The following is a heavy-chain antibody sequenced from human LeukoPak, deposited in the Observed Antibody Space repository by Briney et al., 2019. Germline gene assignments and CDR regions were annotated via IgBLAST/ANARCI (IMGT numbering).Heavy chain of an antibody. CDR2: ISSSGSTI. J-gene: IGHJ4*02. Sequence: GGSLRLSCAASGFTFSSYEMNWVRQAPGKGLEWVSYISSSGSTIYYADSVKGRFTISRDNAKNSLYLQMSSLRAEDTAVYYCARDLGDITMVRGDADYWGQGTLVTVSS. CDR3: ARDLGDITMVRGDADY. V-gene: IGHV3-48*03. D-gene: IGHD3-10*01. CDR1: GFTFSSYE.